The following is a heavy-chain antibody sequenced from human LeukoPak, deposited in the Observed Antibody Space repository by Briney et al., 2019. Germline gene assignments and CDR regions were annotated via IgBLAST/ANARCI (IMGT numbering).Heavy chain of an antibody. CDR1: GFTFSSYS. CDR3: AKRHIVVVPAAMSVDY. J-gene: IGHJ4*02. V-gene: IGHV3-48*04. D-gene: IGHD2-2*01. Sequence: GSLRLSCAASGFTFSSYSMNWVRQAPGKGLEWVSYISSSSSTIYYADSVKGRFTISRDNAKNSLYLQMNSLRAEDTAVYYCAKRHIVVVPAAMSVDYWGQGTLVTVSS. CDR2: ISSSSSTI.